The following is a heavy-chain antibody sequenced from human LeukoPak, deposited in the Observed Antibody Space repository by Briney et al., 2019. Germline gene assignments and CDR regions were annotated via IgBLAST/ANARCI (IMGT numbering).Heavy chain of an antibody. J-gene: IGHJ4*02. Sequence: SETLSLTCTVSGGSISSSSYYWGWIRQPPGKGLGWIGSIYYSGSTYYNPSLKSRVTISVDTSKSQFSLKLSSVTAADTAVYYCATHLRFLEWSFDYWGQGTLVTVSS. D-gene: IGHD3-3*01. V-gene: IGHV4-39*01. CDR2: IYYSGST. CDR3: ATHLRFLEWSFDY. CDR1: GGSISSSSYY.